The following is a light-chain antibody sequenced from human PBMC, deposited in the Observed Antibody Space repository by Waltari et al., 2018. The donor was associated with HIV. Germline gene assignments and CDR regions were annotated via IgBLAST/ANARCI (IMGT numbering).Light chain of an antibody. J-gene: IGLJ2*01. V-gene: IGLV2-14*01. Sequence: QSALTQPASVSGSPGQSITLSCDVDDYKYVSWYQHHPGKAPKVIIYDVTNRPSGLSYRFSGSKSGNTATLTISGLQPEDEADYFCASYITSATPVFGGGTKLTVL. CDR3: ASYITSATPV. CDR1: VDDYKY. CDR2: DVT.